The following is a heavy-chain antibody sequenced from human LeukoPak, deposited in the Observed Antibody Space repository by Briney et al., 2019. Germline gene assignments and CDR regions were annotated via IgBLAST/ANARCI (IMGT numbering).Heavy chain of an antibody. CDR3: ARVNRGSGIT. CDR1: GGSISGNSYY. Sequence: SETLSLNCTVSGGSISGNSYYWDWIRQPPGKGLEWIGALLYSGSTFYNPSLKSRVAISVDTTSGDTSKTQFSLQLRSVTAADTAVYYCARVNRGSGITWGQGTLVTVSS. V-gene: IGHV4-39*07. CDR2: LLYSGST. D-gene: IGHD3-10*01. J-gene: IGHJ5*02.